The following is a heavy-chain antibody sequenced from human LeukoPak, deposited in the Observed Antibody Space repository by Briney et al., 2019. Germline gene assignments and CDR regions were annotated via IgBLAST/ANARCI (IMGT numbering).Heavy chain of an antibody. V-gene: IGHV3-48*03. CDR2: ISSSGSTI. CDR3: ARDRRVGQIRDAFDF. D-gene: IGHD1-26*01. J-gene: IGHJ3*01. Sequence: GGSLRLSCAASGFTFSSYEMNWVRQAPGKGLEWVSYISSSGSTIYYADSVKGRFTISRDNAKNSLYLQMNSLRAEDTAVYYCARDRRVGQIRDAFDFWGRGTMVTVSS. CDR1: GFTFSSYE.